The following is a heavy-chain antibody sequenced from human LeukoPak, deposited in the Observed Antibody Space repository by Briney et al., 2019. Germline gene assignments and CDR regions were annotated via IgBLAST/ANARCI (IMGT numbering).Heavy chain of an antibody. CDR2: IFYSGST. CDR1: GASVSSSSYY. Sequence: SETLPLTCTVSGASVSSSSYYWEWIRQPPGKGLEWVGSIFYSGSTSYNPSLKSRVTMSVDTSKNQFSLRLSSVTATDTAVCYCVTRRSGSHPYYWGQGTLVTVSS. J-gene: IGHJ4*02. D-gene: IGHD1-26*01. CDR3: VTRRSGSHPYY. V-gene: IGHV4-39*01.